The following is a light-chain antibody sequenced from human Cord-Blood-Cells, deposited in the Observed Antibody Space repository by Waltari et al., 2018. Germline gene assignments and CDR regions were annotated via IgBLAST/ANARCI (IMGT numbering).Light chain of an antibody. J-gene: IGLJ1*01. CDR3: CSYAGSYTYV. V-gene: IGLV2-11*01. CDR2: DVS. Sequence: SALTQPPSVFGSPGQSVTIPCTGTRSDVGGYNYVSWYQQHPGKAPKLMIYDVSKRPAGVPDRFAGSKSGNTASLTISGRQAEDEADYYCCSYAGSYTYVFGTGTNVTVL. CDR1: RSDVGGYNY.